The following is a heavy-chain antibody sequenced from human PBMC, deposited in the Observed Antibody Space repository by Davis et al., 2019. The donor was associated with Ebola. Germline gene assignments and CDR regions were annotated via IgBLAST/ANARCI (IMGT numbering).Heavy chain of an antibody. CDR1: GYSFTSYW. CDR3: ARHASIGYYEPYNWFDP. J-gene: IGHJ5*02. V-gene: IGHV5-10-1*01. Sequence: GGSLRLSCKGSGYSFTSYWISWVRQMPGKGLEWMGRIDPSDSYTNYSPSFQGHVTISADKSISTAYLQWSSLKASDTAMYYCARHASIGYYEPYNWFDPWGQGTLVTVSS. D-gene: IGHD3-22*01. CDR2: IDPSDSYT.